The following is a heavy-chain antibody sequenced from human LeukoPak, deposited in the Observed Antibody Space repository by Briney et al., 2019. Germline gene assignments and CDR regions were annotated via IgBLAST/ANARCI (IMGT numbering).Heavy chain of an antibody. Sequence: SETLSLTRAVYGGSFSGYYLSWIRQPQGKGLEWIGEINHSGSTNYNPSLKSRVTISVDTSKNQFSLKLSSVTAADTAVYYCARLVVVAATTRRVYNWFDPWGQGTLVTVSS. J-gene: IGHJ5*02. CDR3: ARLVVVAATTRRVYNWFDP. CDR2: INHSGST. V-gene: IGHV4-34*01. D-gene: IGHD2-15*01. CDR1: GGSFSGYY.